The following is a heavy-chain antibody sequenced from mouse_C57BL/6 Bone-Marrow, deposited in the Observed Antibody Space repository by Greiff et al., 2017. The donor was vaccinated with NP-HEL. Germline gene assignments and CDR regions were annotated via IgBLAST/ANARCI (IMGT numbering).Heavy chain of an antibody. CDR3: ARGGYYGSSDYAMDY. V-gene: IGHV1-4*01. CDR2: INPSSGYT. D-gene: IGHD1-1*01. CDR1: GYTFTSYT. J-gene: IGHJ4*01. Sequence: VQLQQSGAELARPGASVKMSCKASGYTFTSYTMHWVKQRPVQGLEWIGYINPSSGYTKSNQKFKDKATLTADQSSSTAYMQLSSLTSEDSAVYDCARGGYYGSSDYAMDYWGQGTSVTVSS.